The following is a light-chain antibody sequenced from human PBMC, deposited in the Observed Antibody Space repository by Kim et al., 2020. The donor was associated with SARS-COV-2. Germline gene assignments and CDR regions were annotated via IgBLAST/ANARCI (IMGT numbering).Light chain of an antibody. CDR3: QQYDNWPPLYT. CDR1: QSVSTN. J-gene: IGKJ2*01. V-gene: IGKV3-15*01. Sequence: SPGERATLSCRASQSVSTNLAWYQHKPGQAPSLLIYGASTRATGIPARFSGSGSGTEFTLTISSLQSEDFAVYYCQQYDNWPPLYTFGQGTKLEIK. CDR2: GAS.